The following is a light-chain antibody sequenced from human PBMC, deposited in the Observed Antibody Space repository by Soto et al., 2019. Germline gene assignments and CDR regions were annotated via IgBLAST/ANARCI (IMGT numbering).Light chain of an antibody. CDR1: SSDVGGYNY. V-gene: IGLV2-11*01. CDR2: DVN. Sequence: QSALTQPRSVSGSPGQSVTLSCTGTSSDVGGYNYVSWYQQHPGKAPKLMIDDVNKRPSGVPDRFPGSRSGNTASLTISGLQAEDEADYYCCSYAGSYTWVFGGGTKLTVL. J-gene: IGLJ3*02. CDR3: CSYAGSYTWV.